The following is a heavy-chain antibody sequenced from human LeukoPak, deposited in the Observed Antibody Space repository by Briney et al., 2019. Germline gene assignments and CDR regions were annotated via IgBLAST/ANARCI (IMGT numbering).Heavy chain of an antibody. J-gene: IGHJ6*02. CDR3: ARVRYGELDV. CDR1: GFTFSSYA. CDR2: MSGSGGST. Sequence: GGSLRLSCAASGFTFSSYAVSWVRQAPGKGLEWVSSMSGSGGSTYYADSVKGRFTISRDDSKNTLYLQMNSLRAEDTAVYYCARVRYGELDVWGQGTTVTVSS. D-gene: IGHD4-17*01. V-gene: IGHV3-23*01.